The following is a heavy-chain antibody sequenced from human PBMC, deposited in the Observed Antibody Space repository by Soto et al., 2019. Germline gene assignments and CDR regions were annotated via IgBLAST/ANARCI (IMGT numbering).Heavy chain of an antibody. J-gene: IGHJ6*02. CDR3: ASELDGIDV. CDR2: ISSSGHYT. Sequence: QVQLVESGGGLVKPGGSLRLSCAASGLIFSDYYMSWIRQAPGKGLEWVSYISSSGHYTKNADSVQGRFTISRDNAKSSLYLQMNNLRAEDTAVYYCASELDGIDVWGQGTTVTVSS. D-gene: IGHD3-3*02. V-gene: IGHV3-11*05. CDR1: GLIFSDYY.